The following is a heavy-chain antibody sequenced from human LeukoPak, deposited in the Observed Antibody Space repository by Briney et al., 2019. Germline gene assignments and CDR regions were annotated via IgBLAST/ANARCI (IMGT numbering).Heavy chain of an antibody. Sequence: GASVKVSCKASGYTFTSYAMHWVRQAPGQRLEWMGWINAGNGNTKYSQKFRGRVTITRDTSASTAYMELSSLRSEDTAVYYCARRHSYGSGFDYWGQGTLVTVSS. CDR2: INAGNGNT. CDR3: ARRHSYGSGFDY. D-gene: IGHD5-18*01. V-gene: IGHV1-3*01. J-gene: IGHJ4*02. CDR1: GYTFTSYA.